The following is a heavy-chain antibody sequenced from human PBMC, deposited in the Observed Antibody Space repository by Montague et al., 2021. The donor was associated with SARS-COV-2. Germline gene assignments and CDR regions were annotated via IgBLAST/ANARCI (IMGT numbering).Heavy chain of an antibody. CDR2: ISYDGSNK. Sequence: SLRLSCAASGFTFSSYGMHWVRQAPGKGLEWATLISYDGSNKYYADSVKGRFTISRDNSKNTLYLRMSSLRAEDTAVYYCARESSIDEKGMGLDYWGQGTLVTVSS. J-gene: IGHJ4*02. D-gene: IGHD5-24*01. CDR3: ARESSIDEKGMGLDY. CDR1: GFTFSSYG. V-gene: IGHV3-30-3*01.